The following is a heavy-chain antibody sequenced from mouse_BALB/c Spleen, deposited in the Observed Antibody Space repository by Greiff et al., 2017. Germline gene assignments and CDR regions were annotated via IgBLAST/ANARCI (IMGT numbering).Heavy chain of an antibody. CDR2: INPSSGYT. CDR1: GYTFTSYT. Sequence: QVQLQQSGAELARPGASVKMSCKASGYTFTSYTMHWVKQRPGQGLEWIGYINPSSGYTNYNQKFKDKATLTADKSSSTAYMQLSSLTSEDSAVFNCARGMGRDYYAMDYWGQGTSVTVSS. CDR3: ARGMGRDYYAMDY. J-gene: IGHJ4*01. D-gene: IGHD2-3*01. V-gene: IGHV1-4*01.